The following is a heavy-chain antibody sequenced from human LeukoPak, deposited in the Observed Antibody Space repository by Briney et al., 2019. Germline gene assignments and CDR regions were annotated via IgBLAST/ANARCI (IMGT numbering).Heavy chain of an antibody. D-gene: IGHD3-10*01. CDR3: ARAGRTKYYYGSGSPQGNWFDP. J-gene: IGHJ5*02. Sequence: PSETPSLTCAVYGGSFSGYYWSWIRQPPGKGLEWIGEINHSGSTNYNPSLKSRVTISVDTSKNQFSLKLSSVTAADTAVYYCARAGRTKYYYGSGSPQGNWFDPWGQGTLVTVSS. CDR1: GGSFSGYY. CDR2: INHSGST. V-gene: IGHV4-34*01.